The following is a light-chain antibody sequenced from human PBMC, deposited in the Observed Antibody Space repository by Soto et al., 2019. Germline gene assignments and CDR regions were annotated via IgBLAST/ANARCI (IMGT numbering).Light chain of an antibody. J-gene: IGLJ2*01. Sequence: QSVLTQPPSVSGAPGQGVTICCTGSSSEIGAGYDVHWYQQLPGTAPKLLIYGNSNRPSGVPYRFSGSKSGTSASLAITGLPAEHEADYYCQSYDSSLSGHVVFGGGTKLTVL. CDR3: QSYDSSLSGHVV. CDR2: GNS. CDR1: SSEIGAGYD. V-gene: IGLV1-40*01.